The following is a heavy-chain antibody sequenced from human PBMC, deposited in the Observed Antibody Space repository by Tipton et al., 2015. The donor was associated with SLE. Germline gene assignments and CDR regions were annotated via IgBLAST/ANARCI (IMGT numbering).Heavy chain of an antibody. CDR2: IYSGGRI. CDR3: AKDIDGDS. V-gene: IGHV3-23*03. Sequence: SLRLSCAASGFTFGFTFSTYAMTWVRQAPGKGLEWVSVIYSGGRIYYADSVKGRFTISRDNSKNTLYLQMNSLRAEDTAVYYCAKDIDGDSWGQGTLVTVSS. CDR1: GFTFGFTFSTYA. J-gene: IGHJ4*02. D-gene: IGHD5-24*01.